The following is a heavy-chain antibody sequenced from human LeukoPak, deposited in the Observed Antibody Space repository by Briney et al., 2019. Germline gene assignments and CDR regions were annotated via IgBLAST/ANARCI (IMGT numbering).Heavy chain of an antibody. J-gene: IGHJ5*02. D-gene: IGHD3-10*01. Sequence: GGSRRLSCAASGFTFSSYWMSWVRQAPGRGREGVANIKQDGSEKYYVDSVKGRFTISRDNAKNSLYLQMNSLRAEDTAVYYCAREFLELLWFGELLNWFDPWGQGTLVTVSS. V-gene: IGHV3-7*01. CDR2: IKQDGSEK. CDR3: AREFLELLWFGELLNWFDP. CDR1: GFTFSSYW.